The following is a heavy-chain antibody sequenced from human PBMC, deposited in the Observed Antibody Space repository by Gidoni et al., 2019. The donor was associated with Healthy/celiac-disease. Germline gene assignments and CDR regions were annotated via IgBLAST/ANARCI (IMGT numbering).Heavy chain of an antibody. CDR2: IYSGGST. D-gene: IGHD3-16*01. V-gene: IGHV3-53*04. CDR1: GFSVSSNY. Sequence: EVQLVESGGGLVQPGGSLRLSCAASGFSVSSNYMSWVRQAPGKGLEWVSVIYSGGSTYYTDSVKGRFTISRHNSKNTLYLQMNSLRAEDTAVYYCARHEGGDGYNPYYFEYWGQGTLVTVSS. J-gene: IGHJ4*02. CDR3: ARHEGGDGYNPYYFEY.